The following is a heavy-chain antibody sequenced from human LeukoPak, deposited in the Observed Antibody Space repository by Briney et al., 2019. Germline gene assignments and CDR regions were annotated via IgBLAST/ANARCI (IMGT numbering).Heavy chain of an antibody. Sequence: PSGTPSLTCPVSGGSISSGVYYWRWLRPHPGKGLEWFGYIYYSGRTYYNPSLKSRVTISVDTTKNPFSLKLSSVTAADTAVYYCARGVRWLQLSYFDYWGQGTLVPVSS. J-gene: IGHJ4*02. CDR2: IYYSGRT. V-gene: IGHV4-31*03. CDR1: GGSISSGVYY. D-gene: IGHD5-24*01. CDR3: ARGVRWLQLSYFDY.